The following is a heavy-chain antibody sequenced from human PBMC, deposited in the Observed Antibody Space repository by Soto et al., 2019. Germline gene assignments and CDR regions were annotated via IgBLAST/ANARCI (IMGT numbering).Heavy chain of an antibody. CDR3: AREGGSYDSGGYLIRGAFDI. J-gene: IGHJ3*02. V-gene: IGHV4-31*03. D-gene: IGHD3-22*01. Sequence: SETLSLTCSVSGDSISRIDYYWTWIRQHPEKGLEWIGNIYFRGNTYYSPSLESRLTISVDTSKNQFSLKLTSVTAADTAVYHCAREGGSYDSGGYLIRGAFDIWGQGTMVTVSS. CDR2: IYFRGNT. CDR1: GDSISRIDYY.